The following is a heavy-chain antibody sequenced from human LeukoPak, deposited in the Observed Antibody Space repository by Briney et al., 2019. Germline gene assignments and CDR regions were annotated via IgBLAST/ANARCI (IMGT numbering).Heavy chain of an antibody. CDR2: INPNSGGT. CDR1: GYTFTGYH. V-gene: IGHV1-2*02. Sequence: ASVKVSCKVSGYTFTGYHMHWVRQAPGQGLEWMGWINPNSGGTNYAQKFQGRVTMTRDTSISAVYMELSRLRSDDTAVYYCARDGTGVYNLVQYWGQGTLVTVSS. CDR3: ARDGTGVYNLVQY. J-gene: IGHJ1*01. D-gene: IGHD5-24*01.